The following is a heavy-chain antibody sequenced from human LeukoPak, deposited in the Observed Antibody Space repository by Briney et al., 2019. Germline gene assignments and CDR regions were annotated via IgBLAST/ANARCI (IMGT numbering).Heavy chain of an antibody. CDR3: VRGHAIVVVPVAMGF. J-gene: IGHJ4*01. V-gene: IGHV3-20*04. CDR2: INWNGDDI. Sequence: GGSLRLSCAASGFTFDDYGMNWVRQVPGKGLEWISGINWNGDDIGYANSVKGRFTISRDNAKHSVSLQMDSLTAEDTALYYCVRGHAIVVVPVAMGFWGHGTLVTVSS. CDR1: GFTFDDYG. D-gene: IGHD2-2*01.